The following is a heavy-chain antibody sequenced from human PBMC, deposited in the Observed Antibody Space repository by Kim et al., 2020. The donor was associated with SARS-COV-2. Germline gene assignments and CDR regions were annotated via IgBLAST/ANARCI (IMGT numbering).Heavy chain of an antibody. CDR2: IYKGGST. Sequence: GGSLRPSCAASGFTVTSNYMSWVRQAPGKGLEWVSIIYKGGSTYYAVSVKGRFTISRDNSKNTLYFQINSMRAEDTTVYYCARPLTYYYGMYGWDQGTTV. J-gene: IGHJ6*02. CDR3: ARPLTYYYGMYG. CDR1: GFTVTSNY. D-gene: IGHD3-9*01. V-gene: IGHV3-53*01.